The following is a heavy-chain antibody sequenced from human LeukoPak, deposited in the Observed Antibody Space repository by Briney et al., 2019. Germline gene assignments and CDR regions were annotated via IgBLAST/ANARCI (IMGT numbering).Heavy chain of an antibody. CDR2: ISAYNGDT. Sequence: ASVKVSCKASGYTSTSYGFSWVRQAPGQGLEWMGCISAYNGDTSYAQKLQGRVTMTEDTSTDTAYMELSSLRSEDTAVYYCATPQGPRSGSYYTNVLVFDYWGQGTLVTVSS. V-gene: IGHV1-18*01. D-gene: IGHD3-10*01. CDR3: ATPQGPRSGSYYTNVLVFDY. CDR1: GYTSTSYG. J-gene: IGHJ4*02.